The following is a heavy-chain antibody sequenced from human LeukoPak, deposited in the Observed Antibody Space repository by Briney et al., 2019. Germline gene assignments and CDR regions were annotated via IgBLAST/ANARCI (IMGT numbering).Heavy chain of an antibody. Sequence: GASVKVSCKASGYTFTSYGISWVRQAPGQGLEWMGWISAYNGNTDYAQKLQGRVTMTTDTSTSTAYMELRSLRSDDTAVYYCARAPGYSSGWYGRGDYWGQGTLVTVSS. CDR2: ISAYNGNT. CDR3: ARAPGYSSGWYGRGDY. CDR1: GYTFTSYG. D-gene: IGHD6-19*01. V-gene: IGHV1-18*04. J-gene: IGHJ4*02.